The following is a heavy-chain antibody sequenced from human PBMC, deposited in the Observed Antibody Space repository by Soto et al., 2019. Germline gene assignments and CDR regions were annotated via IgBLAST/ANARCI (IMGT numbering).Heavy chain of an antibody. V-gene: IGHV3-48*01. CDR2: ISSSSSTT. CDR1: GFTFSSYS. CDR3: ARDHLLWFGELFYYYYYMDV. J-gene: IGHJ6*03. Sequence: GGSLRLSCAASGFTFSSYSMNWVRQAPGKGLEWVSYISSSSSTTYYADSVKGRFTISRDNAKNSLYLQMNSLRAEDTAVYYCARDHLLWFGELFYYYYYMDVWGKGTTVTVSS. D-gene: IGHD3-10*01.